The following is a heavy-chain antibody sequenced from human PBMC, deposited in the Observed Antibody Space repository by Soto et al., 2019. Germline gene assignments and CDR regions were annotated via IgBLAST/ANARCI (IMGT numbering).Heavy chain of an antibody. V-gene: IGHV3-33*01. CDR1: GFPFSSYF. Sequence: GGSLSLSCAASGFPFSSYFMHWVRQAPGKGLEWVAVIWYDGSNKYYADSVKGRFTISRDNSKNTLYLQMNSLRAEDTAVYYCARDPVGRWESSHFDYWGQGTLVTVSS. CDR2: IWYDGSNK. J-gene: IGHJ4*02. D-gene: IGHD3-16*02. CDR3: ARDPVGRWESSHFDY.